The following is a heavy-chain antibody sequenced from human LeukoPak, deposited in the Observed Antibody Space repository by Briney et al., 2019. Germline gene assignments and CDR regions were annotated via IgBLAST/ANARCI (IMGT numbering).Heavy chain of an antibody. Sequence: SETLSLTCTVSGGSISSSSYYWGWIRQPPGKGLEWIGSIYYSGSTYYNPSLKSRVTISVDTSKNQFSLKLSSVTAADTAVYYCARTAAAGTGWFDPWGQGTLVTVSS. J-gene: IGHJ5*02. D-gene: IGHD6-13*01. CDR3: ARTAAAGTGWFDP. V-gene: IGHV4-39*07. CDR2: IYYSGST. CDR1: GGSISSSSYY.